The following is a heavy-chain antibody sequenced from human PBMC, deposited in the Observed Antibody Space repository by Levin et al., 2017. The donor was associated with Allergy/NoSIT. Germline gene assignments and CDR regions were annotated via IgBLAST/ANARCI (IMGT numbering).Heavy chain of an antibody. CDR1: GYTFTSYD. J-gene: IGHJ4*02. CDR2: INPNSGNT. V-gene: IGHV1-8*01. Sequence: ASVKVSCKASGYTFTSYDIHWVRQATGQGLEWMGWINPNSGNTGYAQKFQARVTMTRDTSISTAYMELSSLRSKDTAVYYCARGVYYYDSSGYYQCDSWGQGTLVTVSS. D-gene: IGHD3-22*01. CDR3: ARGVYYYDSSGYYQCDS.